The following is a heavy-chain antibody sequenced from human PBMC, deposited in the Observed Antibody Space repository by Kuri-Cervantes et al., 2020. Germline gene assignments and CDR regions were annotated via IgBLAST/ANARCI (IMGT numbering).Heavy chain of an antibody. CDR3: ARDWDSSGWYLGFDY. J-gene: IGHJ4*02. Sequence: GGSLRLSCAASGFTFSSYGMHWVRQAPGKGLEWVAVIWYDGSNKYYADSVKGRFTISRDNSKNTLYLQMNSLRAEDTAVYYCARDWDSSGWYLGFDYWGQGTLVTVSS. CDR2: IWYDGSNK. CDR1: GFTFSSYG. D-gene: IGHD6-19*01. V-gene: IGHV3-30*19.